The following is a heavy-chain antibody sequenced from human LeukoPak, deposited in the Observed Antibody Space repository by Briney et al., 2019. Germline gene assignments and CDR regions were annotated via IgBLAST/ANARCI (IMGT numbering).Heavy chain of an antibody. CDR1: GGSISSSSYY. V-gene: IGHV4-39*01. Sequence: SETLSLTCTVSGGSISSSSYYWGWIRQPPGKGLEWIGSIYYSGSTYYNPSLKSRVTISVDTSKNQFSLKLSSVTAADTAVYYCATSVRGVIVWTNWGQGTPVTVSS. D-gene: IGHD3-10*02. CDR3: ATSVRGVIVWTN. CDR2: IYYSGST. J-gene: IGHJ4*02.